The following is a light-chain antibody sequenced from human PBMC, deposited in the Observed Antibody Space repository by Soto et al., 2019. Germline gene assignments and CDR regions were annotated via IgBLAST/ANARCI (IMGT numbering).Light chain of an antibody. V-gene: IGKV3-20*01. CDR1: QSVSSSY. CDR2: GAS. J-gene: IGKJ1*01. CDR3: QQYGSSLRWT. Sequence: IVLTQSPGTLSLSPGERATLSCRASQSVSSSYLAWYQQKPGQAPRLLIYGASSRATGIPDRFSGSGSVTDFTLTISRLEPEDFAVYYCQQYGSSLRWTFGQGTKVEIK.